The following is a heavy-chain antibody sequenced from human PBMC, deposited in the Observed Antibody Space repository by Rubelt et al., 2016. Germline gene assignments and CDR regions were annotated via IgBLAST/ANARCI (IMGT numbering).Heavy chain of an antibody. Sequence: QLQLQESGPGLVKPSETLSLTCTVSGGSISSSSYYWGWIRQPPGKGLEWIGSIYYSGSTYYNPSLKSRVTLFVDTSKNQFSLKLNSMTAADTAVYYCARLGKWSAGGVDYWGQGTLVTVSS. V-gene: IGHV4-39*01. CDR2: IYYSGST. CDR1: GGSISSSSYY. CDR3: ARLGKWSAGGVDY. D-gene: IGHD3-16*01. J-gene: IGHJ4*02.